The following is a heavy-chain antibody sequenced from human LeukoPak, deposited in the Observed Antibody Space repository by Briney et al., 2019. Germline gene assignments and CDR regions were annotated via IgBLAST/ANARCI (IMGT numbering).Heavy chain of an antibody. J-gene: IGHJ4*02. V-gene: IGHV3-13*01. Sequence: GGSLRLSCTASGFTLGSHDMHWVRQILGQGLEWVAAVSSGFHAFFADSVQGRLTVSREDARNSLYLQMNSLRAGDTAVYYCVREARGYHYTYFDYWGQGTLVTVSS. D-gene: IGHD5-18*01. CDR2: VSSGFHA. CDR1: GFTLGSHD. CDR3: VREARGYHYTYFDY.